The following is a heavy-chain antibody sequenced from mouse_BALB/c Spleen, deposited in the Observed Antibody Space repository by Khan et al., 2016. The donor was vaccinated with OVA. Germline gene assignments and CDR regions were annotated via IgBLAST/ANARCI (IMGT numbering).Heavy chain of an antibody. CDR1: GYTFTSYV. D-gene: IGHD1-2*01. V-gene: IGHV1S136*01. CDR3: TRQLRLQGLAY. J-gene: IGHJ3*01. Sequence: VQLQQSGPELVKPGASVKMSCKASGYTFTSYVMHWVRQKPGQGLEWIGYIYPYNDDTKYNEKFKGKATLTSDKSSSPAFLETSILTYADSAVYFCTRQLRLQGLAYWGRGTLVTVSS. CDR2: IYPYNDDT.